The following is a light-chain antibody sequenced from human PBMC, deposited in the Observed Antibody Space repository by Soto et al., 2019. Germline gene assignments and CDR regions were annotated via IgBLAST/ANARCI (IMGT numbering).Light chain of an antibody. Sequence: DIVMTQSPLSLPVTPGEPASISCRSSQSLLHSNGYNYLDWYLQKPGQSPQLLNYLGSNRASGVPDRLSGSGGGTDFTLKISRVEAEDVGVYYCMQALQTPPWTFGQGTKVEIK. CDR2: LGS. CDR1: QSLLHSNGYNY. V-gene: IGKV2-28*01. CDR3: MQALQTPPWT. J-gene: IGKJ1*01.